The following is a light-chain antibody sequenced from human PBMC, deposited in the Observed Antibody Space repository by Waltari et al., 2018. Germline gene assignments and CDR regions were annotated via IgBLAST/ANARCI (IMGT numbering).Light chain of an antibody. CDR1: VLGYKF. CDR3: FTVDDNSLRL. V-gene: IGLV3-27*01. J-gene: IGLJ2*01. CDR2: RDS. Sequence: SYELTQPSSVSVSPGQTARITCSGDVLGYKFIRWFQQKPGQAPVLLIFRDSERPSGIPERFSGSSSGTTVTLTISGAQVEDEADYYCFTVDDNSLRLFGGGTKLTVL.